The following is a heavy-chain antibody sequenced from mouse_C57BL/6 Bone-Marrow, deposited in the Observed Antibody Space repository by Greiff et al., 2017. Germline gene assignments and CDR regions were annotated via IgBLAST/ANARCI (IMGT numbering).Heavy chain of an antibody. Sequence: QVQLQQPGAELVKPGASVKLSCKASGYTFTSYWMQWVKQRPGQGLEWIGEIDPSDSYTNYNQKFKGKATLTVDTSSSTAYMQLSSLTSEDSAVYYCARNGYGWYFDVWGTGTTVTVS. D-gene: IGHD2-14*01. CDR1: GYTFTSYW. CDR3: ARNGYGWYFDV. J-gene: IGHJ1*03. CDR2: IDPSDSYT. V-gene: IGHV1-50*01.